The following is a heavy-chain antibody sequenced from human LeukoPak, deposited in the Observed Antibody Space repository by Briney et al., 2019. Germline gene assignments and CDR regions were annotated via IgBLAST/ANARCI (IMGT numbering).Heavy chain of an antibody. CDR2: ISAYNGNT. Sequence: GASVKVSCKASGYTFTSYGISWVRQAPGQGLEWMGWISAYNGNTNYAQKFQGRVTITADKSTSTAYMELSSLRSEDTAVYYCARAYTIFGVVNGMDVWGQGTTVTVSS. CDR1: GYTFTSYG. V-gene: IGHV1-18*01. CDR3: ARAYTIFGVVNGMDV. J-gene: IGHJ6*02. D-gene: IGHD3-3*01.